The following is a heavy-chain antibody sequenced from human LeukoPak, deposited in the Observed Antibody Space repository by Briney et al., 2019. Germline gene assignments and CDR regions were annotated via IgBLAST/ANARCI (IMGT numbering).Heavy chain of an antibody. CDR1: GFSFSHSF. Sequence: PGGSLRLSCEASGFSFSHSFMIWIRQAPGEGLQFVASIGSAGTTIYYGDSAKGRFTISRDNAKNSLYLQFNSLTAEDTAIYYCVRDSGYSDGLTYWGQGTLVTVSS. J-gene: IGHJ4*02. CDR2: IGSAGTTI. V-gene: IGHV3-11*01. D-gene: IGHD5-24*01. CDR3: VRDSGYSDGLTY.